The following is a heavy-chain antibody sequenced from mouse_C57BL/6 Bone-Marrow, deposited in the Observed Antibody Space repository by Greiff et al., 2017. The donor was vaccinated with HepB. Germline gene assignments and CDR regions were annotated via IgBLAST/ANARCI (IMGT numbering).Heavy chain of an antibody. CDR3: ASPWDY. V-gene: IGHV5-4*03. CDR1: GFTFSSYA. J-gene: IGHJ4*01. CDR2: ISDGGSYT. Sequence: EVKLMESGGGLVKPGGSLKLSCAASGFTFSSYAMSWVRQTPEKRLEWVATISDGGSYTYYPDNVKGRFTISRDNANNNLYLQMSHLKSEDTAMYYCASPWDYWGQGTSVTVSS.